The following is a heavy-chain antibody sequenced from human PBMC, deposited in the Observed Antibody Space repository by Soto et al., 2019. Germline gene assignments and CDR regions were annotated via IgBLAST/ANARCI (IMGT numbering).Heavy chain of an antibody. Sequence: PGESLKISCRGSGYSFTSYWIGWVRQMPGKGLEWMGIIYPGDSDTRYSPSFQGQVTISADKSISTAYLQWSSLKASDTAMYYCARRGLYSSSRTYYYYMDVWGKGTTVTVSS. D-gene: IGHD6-13*01. CDR1: GYSFTSYW. V-gene: IGHV5-51*01. CDR3: ARRGLYSSSRTYYYYMDV. CDR2: IYPGDSDT. J-gene: IGHJ6*03.